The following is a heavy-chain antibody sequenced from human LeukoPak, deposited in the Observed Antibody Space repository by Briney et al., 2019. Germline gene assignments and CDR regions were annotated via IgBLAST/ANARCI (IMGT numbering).Heavy chain of an antibody. V-gene: IGHV4-59*08. Sequence: SETLSLNCTVSGVPIRSYYWSWLRQPPEQGLEWLGYISYSGRTNNNHSLKRRVTTTVATTNNQSTLKLSSVTAADTAVYFCARHGTLWQRQLEFEYWGQGTLVTVSS. D-gene: IGHD1-1*01. CDR1: GVPIRSYY. J-gene: IGHJ4*02. CDR3: ARHGTLWQRQLEFEY. CDR2: ISYSGRT.